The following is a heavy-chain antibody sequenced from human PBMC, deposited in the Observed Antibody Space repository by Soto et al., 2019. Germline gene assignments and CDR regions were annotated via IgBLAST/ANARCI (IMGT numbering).Heavy chain of an antibody. Sequence: QVQLVQSGAEVKKPGASVRVSCKASGYTLTSYSMHWVRQAPGPGLEWMGIINPSGDNIRYAQNFQGRVPMPRDTATSTVYLELSSLRSEDTAIYYCARDPQGYCSGGRCYHFDYWGQGTLVTVSS. D-gene: IGHD2-15*01. CDR1: GYTLTSYS. CDR2: INPSGDNI. CDR3: ARDPQGYCSGGRCYHFDY. J-gene: IGHJ4*02. V-gene: IGHV1-46*01.